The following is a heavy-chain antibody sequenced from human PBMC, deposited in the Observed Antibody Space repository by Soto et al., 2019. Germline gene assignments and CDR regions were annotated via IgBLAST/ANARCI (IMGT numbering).Heavy chain of an antibody. Sequence: ASVKVSCKASGYTFTSYDINWVRQATGQGLEWMGWMNPNSGNTGYAQKFQGRVTMTRNTSISTAYMELSSLRSEDTAVYYCARRGYCSSTSCYYYGMDVWGQGTTVTVSS. CDR1: GYTFTSYD. CDR2: MNPNSGNT. D-gene: IGHD2-2*01. CDR3: ARRGYCSSTSCYYYGMDV. J-gene: IGHJ6*02. V-gene: IGHV1-8*01.